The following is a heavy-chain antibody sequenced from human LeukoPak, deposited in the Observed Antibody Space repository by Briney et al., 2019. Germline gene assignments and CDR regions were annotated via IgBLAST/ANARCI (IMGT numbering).Heavy chain of an antibody. V-gene: IGHV4-39*07. Sequence: PSETLSLTCTVSVGSISSSSYYWGCIRQPPGKGLEWIGSIYYSGSTNYNPPRKSQVTISVDTSKNQFSLKLSSVTAADTAVYYCARGSGTVTTLRRWFDPWGQGTLVTVSS. CDR2: IYYSGST. CDR1: VGSISSSSYY. D-gene: IGHD4-17*01. J-gene: IGHJ5*02. CDR3: ARGSGTVTTLRRWFDP.